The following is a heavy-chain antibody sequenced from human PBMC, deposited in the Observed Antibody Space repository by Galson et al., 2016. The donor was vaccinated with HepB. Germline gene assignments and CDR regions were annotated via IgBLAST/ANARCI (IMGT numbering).Heavy chain of an antibody. Sequence: SLRLSCAASGFTFNYYVLNWVRQAPGKGLEWVAVTSYDGSDKYYADSVKGRFTISRDNSKNTLYLQMNSLRAEDTAVYYCARGQDYGFWSGYLYWGQGTPVTVSS. D-gene: IGHD3-3*01. CDR2: TSYDGSDK. J-gene: IGHJ4*02. CDR3: ARGQDYGFWSGYLY. V-gene: IGHV3-30*04. CDR1: GFTFNYYV.